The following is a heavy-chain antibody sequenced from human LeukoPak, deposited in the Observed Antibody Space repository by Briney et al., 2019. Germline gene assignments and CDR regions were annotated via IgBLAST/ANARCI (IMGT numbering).Heavy chain of an antibody. V-gene: IGHV1-2*02. D-gene: IGHD3-3*01. J-gene: IGHJ1*01. CDR2: INPSGGT. Sequence: ASVKVSCKASGYTFTSYYMHWVRQAPGQGLEWMGIINPSGGTNYAQKFQGRVTMTRDTSISTAYMELSRLRSDDTAVYYCARVLYYDFWSGAASEYFQHWGQGTLVTVSS. CDR3: ARVLYYDFWSGAASEYFQH. CDR1: GYTFTSYY.